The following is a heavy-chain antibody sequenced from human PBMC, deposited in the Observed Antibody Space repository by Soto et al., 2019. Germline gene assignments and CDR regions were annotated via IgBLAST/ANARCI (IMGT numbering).Heavy chain of an antibody. CDR2: ISGDNINS. CDR3: ARALVRFLDWVPDSYYYTMDV. D-gene: IGHD3-3*01. V-gene: IGHV1-18*01. Sequence: ASVKVSCKASGFTFSDYGLSWVRQAPGQPLEWMGWISGDNINSKYSQKFQGRLTMTTDTSTATASMELRSLTSDDTAVYYCARALVRFLDWVPDSYYYTMDVWGQGTTVTVSS. CDR1: GFTFSDYG. J-gene: IGHJ6*02.